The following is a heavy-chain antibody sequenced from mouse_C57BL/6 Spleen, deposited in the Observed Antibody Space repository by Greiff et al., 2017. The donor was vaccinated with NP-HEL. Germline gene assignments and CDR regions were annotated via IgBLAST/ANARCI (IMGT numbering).Heavy chain of an antibody. CDR1: GFTFSSYT. CDR3: ANSIEFAY. D-gene: IGHD2-10*02. CDR2: ISGGGGNT. Sequence: EVKLMESGGGLVKPGGSLKLSCAASGFTFSSYTMSWVRQTPEKRLEWVATISGGGGNTYYPDSVKGRFTISRDNAKNTLYLQMSSLRSEDTALYYCANSIEFAYWGQGTLVTVSA. J-gene: IGHJ3*01. V-gene: IGHV5-9*01.